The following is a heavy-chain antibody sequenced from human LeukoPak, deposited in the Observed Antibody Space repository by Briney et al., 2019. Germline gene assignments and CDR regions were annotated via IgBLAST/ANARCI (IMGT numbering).Heavy chain of an antibody. CDR1: GFTFSSYA. CDR2: ISGSGGST. Sequence: PGGSLRLSCAASGFTFSSYAMSWVRQAPGKGLEWVSAISGSGGSTYYADSVKGRFTISRDNSKNTLYLQMNSLRAEDTAVYYCAATYTIFGVVIYWGQGTLVTVSS. J-gene: IGHJ4*02. CDR3: AATYTIFGVVIY. D-gene: IGHD3-3*01. V-gene: IGHV3-23*01.